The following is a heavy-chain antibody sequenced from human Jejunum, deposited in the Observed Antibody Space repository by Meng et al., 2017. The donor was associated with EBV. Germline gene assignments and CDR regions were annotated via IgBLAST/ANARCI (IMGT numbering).Heavy chain of an antibody. CDR2: ISAYNANT. CDR1: GYTYSSYG. CDR3: ASGGVVVSGSYYFDY. J-gene: IGHJ4*02. D-gene: IGHD2-21*02. V-gene: IGHV1-18*01. Sequence: QVHLVQSGAEVKKPXXTVKVPXHVSGYTYSSYGISWVRQAPGQGLEWMGWISAYNANTNYAQNFQGRVTLTTDTSTNTAYMDLRSLTSDDTALYYCASGGVVVSGSYYFDYWGQGTLVTVSS.